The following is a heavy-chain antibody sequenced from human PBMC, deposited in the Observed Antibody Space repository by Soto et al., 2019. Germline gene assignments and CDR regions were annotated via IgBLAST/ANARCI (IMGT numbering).Heavy chain of an antibody. D-gene: IGHD5-12*01. V-gene: IGHV4-34*01. Sequence: QVQLQQWGAGLLKPSETLSLTCAVYGGSFSGYYWSWIRQPPGKGLEWIGEINHSGSTNYNPSLRRRVLVSVDTCKNPFSLKLSSVTAADTAVYSCARRKLSRDGYEPWGQGTLVTVSS. CDR1: GGSFSGYY. CDR2: INHSGST. CDR3: ARRKLSRDGYEP. J-gene: IGHJ5*02.